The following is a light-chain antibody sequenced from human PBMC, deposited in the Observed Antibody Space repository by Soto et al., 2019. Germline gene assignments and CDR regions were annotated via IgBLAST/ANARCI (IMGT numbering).Light chain of an antibody. CDR3: VQHNSDPWT. J-gene: IGKJ1*01. CDR2: VAS. CDR1: QSIRDH. Sequence: DIQMTQSPSSLSASVGDRVTITCRASQSIRDHLGWYQQKPGKAPKSLIYVASRLQSGVPSRFSGSGSGTEFTLTISSLQPEDFATYYCVQHNSDPWTFGQGTKVDI. V-gene: IGKV1-17*01.